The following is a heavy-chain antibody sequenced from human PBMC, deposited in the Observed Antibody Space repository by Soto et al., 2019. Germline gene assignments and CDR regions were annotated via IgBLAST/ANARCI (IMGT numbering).Heavy chain of an antibody. D-gene: IGHD6-19*01. CDR2: VNAYNGNT. CDR1: GYTFTSYG. CDR3: DGEAVSGRTGLDY. V-gene: IGHV1-18*01. J-gene: IGHJ4*02. Sequence: QVQLVQSGAEVKKPGASVKVSCKASGYTFTSYGISWVRQAPGQGLEWMGWVNAYNGNTNYAQKLQGRDTMTTDTSASTAYMELRRLRSVDADENYCDGEAVSGRTGLDYWGQGPLVTVSS.